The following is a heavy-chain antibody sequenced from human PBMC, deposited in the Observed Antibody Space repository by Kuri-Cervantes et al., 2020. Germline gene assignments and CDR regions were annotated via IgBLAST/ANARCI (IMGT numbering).Heavy chain of an antibody. D-gene: IGHD6-13*01. CDR1: GFTFSSYW. V-gene: IGHV3-30-3*01. J-gene: IGHJ5*02. CDR2: ISYDGSNK. Sequence: GESLKISCAASGFTFSSYWMSWVRQAPGKGLEWVAVISYDGSNKYYADSVKGRFTTSRDNSKNTLYLQMNSLRAEDTAVYYCARDSQQLVLLPLYNWFDPWGQGTLVTVSS. CDR3: ARDSQQLVLLPLYNWFDP.